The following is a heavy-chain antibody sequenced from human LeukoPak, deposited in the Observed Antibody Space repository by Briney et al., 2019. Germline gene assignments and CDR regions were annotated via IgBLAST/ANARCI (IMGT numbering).Heavy chain of an antibody. CDR2: IRYDGNRN. Sequence: PGGSLRLSCAASGFTLRSYGMHWVRQAPGKGLEWVAFIRYDGNRNYYADSVKGRFTISRDNSRSTLYLQMNSLRAEDTAVYYCAKEEVISGNHGVYFDYWGQGTLVTVSS. J-gene: IGHJ4*02. D-gene: IGHD3-22*01. CDR1: GFTLRSYG. V-gene: IGHV3-30*02. CDR3: AKEEVISGNHGVYFDY.